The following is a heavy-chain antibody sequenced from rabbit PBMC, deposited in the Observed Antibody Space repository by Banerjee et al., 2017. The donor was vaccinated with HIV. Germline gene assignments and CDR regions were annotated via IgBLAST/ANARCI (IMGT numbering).Heavy chain of an antibody. CDR2: INTSSGNT. V-gene: IGHV1S45*01. CDR3: ARDPYTIYASYDL. D-gene: IGHD5-1*01. CDR1: GFSFSNKYV. Sequence: QEQLKESGGGLVTPEGSLTLTCKASGFSFSNKYVMCWVRQAPGKGLEWIGCINTSSGNTVYASWAKGRFTISRTSSTTVTLQMTSLTAADTATYFCARDPYTIYASYDLWGPGTLVTVS. J-gene: IGHJ4*01.